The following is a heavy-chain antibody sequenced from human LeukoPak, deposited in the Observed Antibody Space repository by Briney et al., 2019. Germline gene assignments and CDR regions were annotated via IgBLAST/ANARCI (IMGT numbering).Heavy chain of an antibody. Sequence: SETLSLTCTVSVGSISSSAWLSWVRPPPGKGLEWIGEIYHTGSPNYNPSLKSRATISIDRSKNQFFLKLNSVTAADTAVYYYARTVSATPQVFDYWGQGTLVTVSS. V-gene: IGHV4-4*02. CDR1: VGSISSSAW. J-gene: IGHJ4*02. CDR2: IYHTGSP. CDR3: ARTVSATPQVFDY. D-gene: IGHD6-25*01.